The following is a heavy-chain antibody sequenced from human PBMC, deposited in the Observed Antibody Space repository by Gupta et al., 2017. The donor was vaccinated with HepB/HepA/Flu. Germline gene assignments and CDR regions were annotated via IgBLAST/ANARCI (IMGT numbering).Heavy chain of an antibody. CDR2: ISSSRNYI. J-gene: IGHJ5*02. V-gene: IGHV3-21*01. D-gene: IGHD5-24*01. CDR1: GFTFIDYS. Sequence: EVQLVESGGGLVKPGGSLRLSCAASGFTFIDYSMNWVRQAPGKGLEWVSVISSSRNYIYYADSGKVRFTISRDSAKNSLYLQRNSLRADDTAVYYCARGGGREGYNPTSGWFDPWGQGTLVTVSS. CDR3: ARGGGREGYNPTSGWFDP.